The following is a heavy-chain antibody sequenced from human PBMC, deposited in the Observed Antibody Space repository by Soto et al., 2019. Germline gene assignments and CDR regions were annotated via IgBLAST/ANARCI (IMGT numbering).Heavy chain of an antibody. CDR3: ARVRQGCSANNCYFDP. CDR1: GGSVRAPDW. CDR2: VHISGHS. Sequence: SATLSLTCTLSGGSVRAPDWWNWVRQSPDKGLEWIAEVHISGHSNYNPSLRSRVSVSIDSSKNQFYLNLNSVTAADTAIYYCARVRQGCSANNCYFDPWGQGTQVTVSS. D-gene: IGHD1-1*01. V-gene: IGHV4-4*02. J-gene: IGHJ5*01.